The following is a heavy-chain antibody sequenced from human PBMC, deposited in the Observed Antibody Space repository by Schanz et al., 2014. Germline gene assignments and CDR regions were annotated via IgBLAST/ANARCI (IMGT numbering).Heavy chain of an antibody. Sequence: EVQLVQSGGGLVKPGGSLRLSCVASGFTFSTYAMHWVRQAPGKGLEYVSAITSSGGNTYYANSVKDRFTISRDNSKNTLYLQMNSLRAEDTAVYYCARHCGGDCYPYWGQGTLVTVS. V-gene: IGHV3-64*01. CDR2: ITSSGGNT. CDR3: ARHCGGDCYPY. J-gene: IGHJ4*02. CDR1: GFTFSTYA. D-gene: IGHD2-21*01.